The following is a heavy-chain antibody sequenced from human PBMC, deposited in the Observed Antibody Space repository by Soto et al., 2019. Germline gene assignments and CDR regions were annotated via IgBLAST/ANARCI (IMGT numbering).Heavy chain of an antibody. J-gene: IGHJ4*02. CDR3: ARGDYGDYVPTFDY. D-gene: IGHD4-17*01. Sequence: EVQLVESGGGLVQPGGSLRLSCAASGFTFSSYSMNWVRQAPGKGLEWVSYISSSSSTIYYADSVKGRFTISRDNAKNSLYLQMNSLRAEDTAVYYCARGDYGDYVPTFDYWGQGTLVTVSS. V-gene: IGHV3-48*01. CDR2: ISSSSSTI. CDR1: GFTFSSYS.